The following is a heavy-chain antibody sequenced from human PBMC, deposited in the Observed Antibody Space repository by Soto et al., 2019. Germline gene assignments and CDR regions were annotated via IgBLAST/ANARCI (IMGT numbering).Heavy chain of an antibody. V-gene: IGHV1-2*02. CDR1: GYTFIGYY. CDR3: ARVMAYEQQLVPFDY. D-gene: IGHD6-13*01. Sequence: QVQLVQSGAEVKKPGASVKVSCKTSGYTFIGYYLNWVRQAPGQGLAWMGWVNPHTGGTHYAQKLDGRVTMTRDTSTYTAYMELSGLKFDDTATYFCARVMAYEQQLVPFDYWGQGTLVTVSS. CDR2: VNPHTGGT. J-gene: IGHJ4*02.